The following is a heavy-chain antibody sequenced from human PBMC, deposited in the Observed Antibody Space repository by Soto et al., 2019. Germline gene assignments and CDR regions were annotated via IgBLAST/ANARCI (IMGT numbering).Heavy chain of an antibody. CDR1: GFTFDDYT. CDR3: ATVSDWPRFDP. Sequence: EVQLVESGGVVVQPGGSLRLSCAASGFTFDDYTMHWVRQAPGKGLEWVSLISWDGGSTYYADSVKGRFTISRDNSKNTLYLQMNSLRAEDTAVYYCATVSDWPRFDPWGQGTLVTVSS. CDR2: ISWDGGST. J-gene: IGHJ5*02. D-gene: IGHD2-21*01. V-gene: IGHV3-43*01.